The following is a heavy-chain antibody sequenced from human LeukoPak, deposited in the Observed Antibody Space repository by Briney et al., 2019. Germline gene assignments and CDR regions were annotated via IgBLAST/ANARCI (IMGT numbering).Heavy chain of an antibody. CDR1: GYTFTGYY. J-gene: IGHJ5*02. Sequence: GASVKVSCKASGYTFTGYYIHWVRQAPGQGLEWMGWINPNSGGTNYAQRFQGRVTVTRDTPISTAYMELSRLRSDDTAFYYCARYDSTVNWFDPWGQGTLVTVSS. CDR2: INPNSGGT. CDR3: ARYDSTVNWFDP. V-gene: IGHV1-2*02. D-gene: IGHD3-22*01.